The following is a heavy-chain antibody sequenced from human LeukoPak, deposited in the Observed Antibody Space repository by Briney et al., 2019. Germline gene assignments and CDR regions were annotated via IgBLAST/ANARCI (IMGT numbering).Heavy chain of an antibody. D-gene: IGHD2-2*01. Sequence: SETLSLTCTVSGGSISSNSYYWGWIRQPPGKGLEWVGSIYYSGSTYYNPSLKSRVTISVDTSKNQFSLRLSSVTAADTAVYYCASENCSGTSCSSFDYWGQGTLVTVSS. CDR2: IYYSGST. CDR3: ASENCSGTSCSSFDY. CDR1: GGSISSNSYY. J-gene: IGHJ4*02. V-gene: IGHV4-39*01.